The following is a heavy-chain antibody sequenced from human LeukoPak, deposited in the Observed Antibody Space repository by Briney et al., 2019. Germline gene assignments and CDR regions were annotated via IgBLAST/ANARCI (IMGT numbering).Heavy chain of an antibody. J-gene: IGHJ4*02. D-gene: IGHD3-22*01. CDR2: IYHSGST. Sequence: SETLSLTCAVSGGSISSYYWGWIRQPPGKGLEWIGSIYHSGSTYYNPSLKSRVTISVDTSKNQFSLKLSSVTAADTAVYYCASGVVVITTRPFDYWGQGTLVTVSS. CDR3: ASGVVVITTRPFDY. CDR1: GGSISSYY. V-gene: IGHV4-38-2*01.